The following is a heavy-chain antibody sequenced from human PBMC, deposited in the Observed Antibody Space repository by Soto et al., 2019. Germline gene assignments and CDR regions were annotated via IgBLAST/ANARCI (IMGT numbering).Heavy chain of an antibody. CDR2: ISIYNENT. CDR1: GYSFTRYG. Sequence: ASVKVSCKASGYSFTRYGFSWVRQAPGQGLEWMGWISIYNENTNYAQKFQGRVTMTRDTFTSTVYMELRSLTSDDTALYYCAREGYCSSGSCALYSHDFFRMDLWGQGTAVTVSS. V-gene: IGHV1-18*01. CDR3: AREGYCSSGSCALYSHDFFRMDL. J-gene: IGHJ6*02. D-gene: IGHD2-15*01.